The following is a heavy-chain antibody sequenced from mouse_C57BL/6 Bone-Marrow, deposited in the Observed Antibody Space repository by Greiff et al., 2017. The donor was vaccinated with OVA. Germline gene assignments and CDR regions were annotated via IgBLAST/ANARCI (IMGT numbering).Heavy chain of an antibody. D-gene: IGHD1-1*01. CDR3: ARGAPFITTVVDY. CDR2: IYPGSGNT. CDR1: GYTFTDYY. J-gene: IGHJ2*01. V-gene: IGHV1-76*01. Sequence: VKLQESGAELVRPGASVKLSCKASGYTFTDYYINWVKQRPGQGLEWIARIYPGSGNTYYNEKFKGKATLTAEKSSSTAYMQLSSLTSEDSAVYFGARGAPFITTVVDYWGQGTTLTVSS.